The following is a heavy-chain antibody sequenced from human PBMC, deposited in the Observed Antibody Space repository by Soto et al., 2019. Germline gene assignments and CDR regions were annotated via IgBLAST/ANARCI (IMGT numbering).Heavy chain of an antibody. CDR3: VRAGHVFDVHYYGMDL. V-gene: IGHV3-21*01. CDR2: ISSSGTYI. D-gene: IGHD3-10*01. J-gene: IGHJ6*02. Sequence: GGSLRLSCEASGFTFNDYSMDWVRQAPEKGLEWVSSISSSGTYIYYADSVKGRFAISRDNANNVMYLQMDTLRAEDTAVYYCVRAGHVFDVHYYGMDLWGQGTTVTVS. CDR1: GFTFNDYS.